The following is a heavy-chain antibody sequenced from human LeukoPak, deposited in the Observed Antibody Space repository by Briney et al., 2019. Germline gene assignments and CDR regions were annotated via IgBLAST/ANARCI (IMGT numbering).Heavy chain of an antibody. D-gene: IGHD1-26*01. V-gene: IGHV4-38-2*02. CDR2: IYRSGST. CDR1: GYSISRGYY. CDR3: ARIRGGANDAFDI. Sequence: PSETLSLTCSVSGYSISRGYYWGWIRQPPGKGLEWIGSIYRSGSTYYNPSLKSRVTISVDTSKNQFSLNLSSVTAADTAVYYCARIRGGANDAFDIWGQGTMVTVSS. J-gene: IGHJ3*02.